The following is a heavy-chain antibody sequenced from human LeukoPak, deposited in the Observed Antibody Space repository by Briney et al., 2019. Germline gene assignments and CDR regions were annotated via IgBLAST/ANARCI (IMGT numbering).Heavy chain of an antibody. J-gene: IGHJ4*02. CDR1: GFTFSGSA. D-gene: IGHD6-19*01. CDR2: IRSKANSYAT. V-gene: IGHV3-73*01. Sequence: GGSLRLSCAASGFTFSGSAMHWVRQASGKGLEWVGRIRSKANSYATAYAASVKGRFTISRDDSKNTAYLQMNSLKTEDTAVYYCTGHLPAYSSGWYLFDYWGQGTLVTVSS. CDR3: TGHLPAYSSGWYLFDY.